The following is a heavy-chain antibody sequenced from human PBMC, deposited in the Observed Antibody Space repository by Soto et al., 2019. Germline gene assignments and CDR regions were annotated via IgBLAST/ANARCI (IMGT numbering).Heavy chain of an antibody. CDR2: INEDGSMT. D-gene: IGHD1-26*01. J-gene: IGHJ4*02. V-gene: IGHV3-74*01. CDR1: GFSFTNIW. CDR3: AMDSGSHTWVFDY. Sequence: PGGSLRLSCAASGFSFTNIWMYWVRQAPVKGLVWVSRINEDGSMTSHADSVRGRFTISRDNAKNSLYLQMNSLRAEDTAVYYCAMDSGSHTWVFDYWGQGTLVTVSS.